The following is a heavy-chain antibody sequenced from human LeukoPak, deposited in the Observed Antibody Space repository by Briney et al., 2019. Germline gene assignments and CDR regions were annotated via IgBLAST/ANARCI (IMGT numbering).Heavy chain of an antibody. CDR3: ARVGSSGYLAY. V-gene: IGHV3-33*01. CDR2: IWYDGSNK. Sequence: GGSLRLSCAASGFTFSSYGMHWVRQAPGKGLEGLAVIWYDGSNKYYADSVKGRFTISRDNTKNTLYLQMNSLRAEDTAVCHCARVGSSGYLAYWGQGTLVTVSS. CDR1: GFTFSSYG. D-gene: IGHD3-22*01. J-gene: IGHJ4*02.